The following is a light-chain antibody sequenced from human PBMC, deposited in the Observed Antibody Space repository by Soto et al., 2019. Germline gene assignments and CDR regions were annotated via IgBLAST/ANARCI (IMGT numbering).Light chain of an antibody. CDR1: SSDVGGYNY. V-gene: IGLV2-14*01. Sequence: QSALTQPASVSGSPGQSITISCTGTSSDVGGYNYVSWYQQHPGKAPQLMIHEVSNRPSGDSNRFSGSKSGNTASLTISGLQAEDEADYYCSSYTSSSTLVFGTGTKVTVL. J-gene: IGLJ1*01. CDR3: SSYTSSSTLV. CDR2: EVS.